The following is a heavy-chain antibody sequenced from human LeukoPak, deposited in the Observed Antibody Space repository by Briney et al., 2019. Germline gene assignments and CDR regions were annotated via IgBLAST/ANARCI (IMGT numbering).Heavy chain of an antibody. J-gene: IGHJ4*02. CDR2: IYTSGTT. V-gene: IGHV4-61*02. Sequence: SQTLSLTCTVSGGSVRRGNYYWTWIRQPAGSGLEWIGRIYTSGTTDYNPSLRTRVTISVDASRNQFSLKLSSVTAADTAVYYCARDSRGGTDYWGQGTLVTVSS. CDR3: ARDSRGGTDY. D-gene: IGHD1-1*01. CDR1: GGSVRRGNYY.